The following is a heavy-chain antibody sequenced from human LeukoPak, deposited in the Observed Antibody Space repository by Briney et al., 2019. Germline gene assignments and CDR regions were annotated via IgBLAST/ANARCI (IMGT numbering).Heavy chain of an antibody. CDR2: SNPNSGGT. V-gene: IGHV1-2*02. Sequence: ASVKVSCKASGYTFTGYYMHWWRQAPGQGLELMGWSNPNSGGTNYAQKFQGSVTMTRAKSISTAYMELSRLRSDDTAVYYCASGSSGWRAYGMDVWGQGTTVTVSS. CDR3: ASGSSGWRAYGMDV. D-gene: IGHD6-19*01. CDR1: GYTFTGYY. J-gene: IGHJ6*02.